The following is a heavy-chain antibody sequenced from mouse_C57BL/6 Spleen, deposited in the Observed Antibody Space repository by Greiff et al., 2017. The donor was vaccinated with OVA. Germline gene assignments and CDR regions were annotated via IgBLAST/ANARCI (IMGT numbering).Heavy chain of an antibody. J-gene: IGHJ1*03. Sequence: EVQLQQSGPELVKPGASVKISCKASGYTFTDYYMNWVKQSHGKSLEWIGDINPNNGGTSYNQKFKGKATLTVDKSSSTAYMELRSLTSEDSAVYYCYLLDWYFDVWGTGTTVTVSS. D-gene: IGHD2-1*01. CDR3: YLLDWYFDV. CDR1: GYTFTDYY. CDR2: INPNNGGT. V-gene: IGHV1-26*01.